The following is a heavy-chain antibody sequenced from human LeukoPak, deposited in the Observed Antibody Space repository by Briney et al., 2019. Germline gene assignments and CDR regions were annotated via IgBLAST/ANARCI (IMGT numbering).Heavy chain of an antibody. Sequence: PGGSLRLSCAASGFTFSKSSMNWVRQAPGKGLEWISFISTGSSNIYYADSVKGRFTISRDNAKNSLYLQLNSLRVEDTGTYYCARDFLDCRGGNCYSADLDFWGQGTLVTVSS. CDR1: GFTFSKSS. CDR3: ARDFLDCRGGNCYSADLDF. D-gene: IGHD2-15*01. CDR2: ISTGSSNI. V-gene: IGHV3-21*04. J-gene: IGHJ4*02.